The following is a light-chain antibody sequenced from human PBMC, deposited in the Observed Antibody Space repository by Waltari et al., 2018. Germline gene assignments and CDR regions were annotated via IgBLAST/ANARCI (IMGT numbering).Light chain of an antibody. J-gene: IGLJ3*02. CDR1: NSDVGAYQY. Sequence: QSALTQPASVSGSPGPSITISCPGTNSDVGAYQYVSWYQQNPGKAPKLIIFDVSRRPSGVSYRFSGSKSGSTASLTISGLQAGDEADYYCSSYTTSATWVFGGGTRVAVL. V-gene: IGLV2-14*03. CDR2: DVS. CDR3: SSYTTSATWV.